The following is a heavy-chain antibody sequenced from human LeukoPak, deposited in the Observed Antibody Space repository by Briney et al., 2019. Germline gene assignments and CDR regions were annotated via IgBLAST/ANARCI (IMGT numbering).Heavy chain of an antibody. D-gene: IGHD3-16*02. J-gene: IGHJ5*02. V-gene: IGHV4-34*01. Sequence: SETLSLTCAVYGGSFSGYYWSWIRQPPGKGLEWIGEINHSGSTNYNPSLKSRVTISVDTSKNQFSLKLSSVTAADTAVYYCARGGGHDYVWGSYRYTSINWFDPWGQGTLVTVSS. CDR2: INHSGST. CDR3: ARGGGHDYVWGSYRYTSINWFDP. CDR1: GGSFSGYY.